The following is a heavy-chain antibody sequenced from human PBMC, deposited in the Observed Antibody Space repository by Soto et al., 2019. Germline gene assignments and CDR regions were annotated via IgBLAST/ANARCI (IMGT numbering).Heavy chain of an antibody. J-gene: IGHJ4*02. CDR3: GKVLVGATGHTDSDS. D-gene: IGHD2-15*01. CDR2: IDYNGVT. Sequence: SETLSLTCTVSGGSIYRSGYYWGWIRQPPGRGLEWIGNIDYNGVTYSNPSLKSRVTISRDTSKNQFSLKLTSVAAADTALYYCGKVLVGATGHTDSDSWGPGTLVTVSS. V-gene: IGHV4-39*01. CDR1: GGSIYRSGYY.